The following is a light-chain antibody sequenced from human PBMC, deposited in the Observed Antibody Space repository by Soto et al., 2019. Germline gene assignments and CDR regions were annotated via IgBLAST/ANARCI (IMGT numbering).Light chain of an antibody. V-gene: IGKV3-11*01. CDR1: QSVSSY. J-gene: IGKJ4*01. CDR2: DAS. CDR3: QRRSNWPLT. Sequence: EIVLTQSPATLSLSPGDRATLSCRASQSVSSYLAWYQQKPGQAPRLLIYDASNWATGIPARCSGSGSGTDFTLTISSLEPEDFAVYYCQRRSNWPLTFGGGTKVEIK.